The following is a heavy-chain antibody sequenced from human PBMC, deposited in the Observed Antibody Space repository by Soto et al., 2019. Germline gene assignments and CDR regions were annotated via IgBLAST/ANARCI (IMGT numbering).Heavy chain of an antibody. J-gene: IGHJ4*02. CDR1: GYTFTSYG. D-gene: IGHD4-17*01. CDR3: ARTTVVGDFDY. V-gene: IGHV1-18*01. Sequence: QVQLVQSGAEVKKPGASVKVSCKASGYTFTSYGISWVRQAPGQGLEWMGWISAYNGNTNYAQKLQGRVTMTTGTHTSTDYMELRRLRSDDTAVYECARTTVVGDFDYWGQGTLVTVSS. CDR2: ISAYNGNT.